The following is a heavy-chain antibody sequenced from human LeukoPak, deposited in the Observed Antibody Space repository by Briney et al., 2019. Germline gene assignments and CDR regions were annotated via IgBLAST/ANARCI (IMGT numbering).Heavy chain of an antibody. CDR1: GYTYTSYD. CDR3: ARARYFYRLKRDY. V-gene: IGHV1-8*01. CDR2: MNPNSGNT. D-gene: IGHD3-9*01. Sequence: KASCKASGYTYTSYDSVWARQVNGKGLEWMGWMNPNSGNTGYAQKFQGRVTMTRNTSISTAYMELSSLRSEDTAVYYCARARYFYRLKRDYGGQGTL. J-gene: IGHJ4*02.